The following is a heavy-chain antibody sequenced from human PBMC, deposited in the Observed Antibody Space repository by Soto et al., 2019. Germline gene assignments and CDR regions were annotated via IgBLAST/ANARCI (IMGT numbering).Heavy chain of an antibody. J-gene: IGHJ5*02. D-gene: IGHD3-9*01. CDR2: ISAYNGNT. CDR3: ARDNYDILTGYRSFDP. V-gene: IGHV1-18*01. CDR1: GYTFTSYG. Sequence: ASVKVSCKASGYTFTSYGISWVRQAPGQGLEWMGWISAYNGNTNYAQKLQGRVTMTTDTSTSTAYMELRSLRSDDTAVYYCARDNYDILTGYRSFDPWGRGTLVTVSS.